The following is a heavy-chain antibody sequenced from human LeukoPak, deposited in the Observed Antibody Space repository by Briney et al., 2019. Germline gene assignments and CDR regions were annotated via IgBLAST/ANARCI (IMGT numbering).Heavy chain of an antibody. CDR3: AAQVRYSSSWYFRGWFDP. J-gene: IGHJ5*02. D-gene: IGHD6-13*01. CDR1: GGSISSYY. V-gene: IGHV4-59*01. Sequence: SETLSLTCTVSGGSISSYYWSWIRQPPGKGLEWIGYIYYSGSTNYNPSLKSRVTISIDTSKNQFSLKLSSVTAADTAVYYCAAQVRYSSSWYFRGWFDPWGQGTLVTVSS. CDR2: IYYSGST.